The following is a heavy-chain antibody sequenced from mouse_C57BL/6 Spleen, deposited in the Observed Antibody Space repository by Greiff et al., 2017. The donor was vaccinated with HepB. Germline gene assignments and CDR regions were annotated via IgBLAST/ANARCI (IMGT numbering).Heavy chain of an antibody. CDR2: ISSGGDYI. CDR1: GFTFSSYA. V-gene: IGHV5-9-1*02. J-gene: IGHJ1*03. CDR3: TRDRGTTVVADWYFDV. Sequence: EVQGVESGEGLVKPGGSLKLSCAASGFTFSSYAMSWVRQTPEKRLEWVAYISSGGDYIYYADTVKGRFTISRDNARNTLYLQMSSLKSEDTAMYYCTRDRGTTVVADWYFDVWGTGTTVTVSS. D-gene: IGHD1-1*01.